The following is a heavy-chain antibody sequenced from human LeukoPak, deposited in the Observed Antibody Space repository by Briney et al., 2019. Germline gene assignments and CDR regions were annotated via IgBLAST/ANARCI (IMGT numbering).Heavy chain of an antibody. CDR1: GFTVSSNY. J-gene: IGHJ6*04. V-gene: IGHV3-53*01. CDR2: IYSGGGT. Sequence: SGGSLRLSCAASGFTVSSNYMSWVRQAPGKGLEWVSVIYSGGGTYYADSVKGRFTISRDNSKNTLYLQMNSLRAEDTAVYYCAREGGTYYYGSGSYYLYGMDVWGKGTTVTVSS. CDR3: AREGGTYYYGSGSYYLYGMDV. D-gene: IGHD3-10*01.